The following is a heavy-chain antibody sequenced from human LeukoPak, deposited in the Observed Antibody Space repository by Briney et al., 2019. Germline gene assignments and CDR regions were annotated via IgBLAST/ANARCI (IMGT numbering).Heavy chain of an antibody. Sequence: ASVKVSCKVSGYTLTELSMHWVRQAPGKGLEWMGGFDPEHGETIYAQKFQGRVTMTEDTSIDTVYMELSSLRSEDTAVYYCATDRVGYCSGGSCYSRSSALDYWGQGTPVTVSS. J-gene: IGHJ4*02. CDR2: FDPEHGET. V-gene: IGHV1-24*01. CDR1: GYTLTELS. D-gene: IGHD2-15*01. CDR3: ATDRVGYCSGGSCYSRSSALDY.